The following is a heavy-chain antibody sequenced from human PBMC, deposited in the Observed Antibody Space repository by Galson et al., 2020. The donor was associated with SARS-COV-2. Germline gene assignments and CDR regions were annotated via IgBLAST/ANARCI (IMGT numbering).Heavy chain of an antibody. D-gene: IGHD3-22*01. Sequence: GESLKISCAASGFTFSSYGMHWVRQAPGKGLEWVAVIWYDGSNKYYADSVKGRFTISRDNSKNTLYLQMNSLRAEDTAVYYCASERSPLTYYYDSSGYYAFDYWGQGTLVTVSS. CDR1: GFTFSSYG. CDR2: IWYDGSNK. J-gene: IGHJ4*02. V-gene: IGHV3-33*01. CDR3: ASERSPLTYYYDSSGYYAFDY.